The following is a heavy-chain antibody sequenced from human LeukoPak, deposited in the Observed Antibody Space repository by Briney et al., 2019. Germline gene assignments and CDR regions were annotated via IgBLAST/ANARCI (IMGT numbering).Heavy chain of an antibody. CDR2: ISASGGST. CDR3: AKGISIYSYFDN. Sequence: GGSLRLSCAGSGFTFSSYAMSWVRQAPGKGLEWVSVISASGGSTYYADSVKGRFTISRDNSKNTLHLQMNSLRAEDTAVYYCAKGISIYSYFDNWGQGTLVTVSS. D-gene: IGHD3-16*02. V-gene: IGHV3-23*01. J-gene: IGHJ4*02. CDR1: GFTFSSYA.